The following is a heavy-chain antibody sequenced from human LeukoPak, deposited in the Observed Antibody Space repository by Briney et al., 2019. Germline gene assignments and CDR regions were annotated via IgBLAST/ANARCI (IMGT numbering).Heavy chain of an antibody. Sequence: ASVKVSCKASGYTFTSYAMHWVRQAPGQRLEWMGWINAGNGNTKYSQKFQGRVTITRDTSASTAYMELSSLRSEDTAVYYCARMKDSGSDPYYYYYGMDVWGQGTTVTVSS. V-gene: IGHV1-3*01. CDR3: ARMKDSGSDPYYYYYGMDV. J-gene: IGHJ6*02. CDR2: INAGNGNT. D-gene: IGHD3-22*01. CDR1: GYTFTSYA.